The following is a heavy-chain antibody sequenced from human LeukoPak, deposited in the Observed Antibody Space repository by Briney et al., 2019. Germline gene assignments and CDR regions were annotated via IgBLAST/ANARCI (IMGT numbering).Heavy chain of an antibody. J-gene: IGHJ4*02. CDR2: INHRGST. D-gene: IGHD3-9*01. CDR1: GGSFSGYY. Sequence: SETLSLTCAVYGGSFSGYYWGWIRQPPGKGLEWIGEINHRGSTNYNTSLKSRVTISVDTSKNQLSLSVNSVTAADTAVYYCASSYDILTGYDYWGQGTLVTVSS. V-gene: IGHV4-34*01. CDR3: ASSYDILTGYDY.